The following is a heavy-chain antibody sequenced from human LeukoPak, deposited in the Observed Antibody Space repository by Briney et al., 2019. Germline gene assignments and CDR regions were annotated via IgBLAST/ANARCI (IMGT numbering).Heavy chain of an antibody. D-gene: IGHD3-22*01. CDR2: IRSKAYGGTT. CDR3: TRGPMPVVLDAFHI. V-gene: IGHV3-49*04. Sequence: PGGSLRLSCTASGFIFGDYAMSWVRQAPGKGLEWVSFIRSKAYGGTTKYAASVNGRFTISRDDSKSIAYLQMDNLKTEDTAMYYCTRGPMPVVLDAFHIWGQGTKVTVSS. CDR1: GFIFGDYA. J-gene: IGHJ3*02.